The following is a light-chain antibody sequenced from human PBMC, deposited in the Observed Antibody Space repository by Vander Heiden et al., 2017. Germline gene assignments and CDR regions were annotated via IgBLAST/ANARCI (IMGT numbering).Light chain of an antibody. CDR3: SSYTISSTHVV. Sequence: QSALTQPASVSGSPGQSIPIPCTGTSSDVGGYKYVAWYQQHPGKAPKVMIYDVNNRPSGVSNRCSGSKSGNTASLTISELQAEDEADYYCSSYTISSTHVVFGGGTKLTVL. V-gene: IGLV2-14*01. CDR1: SSDVGGYKY. J-gene: IGLJ2*01. CDR2: DVN.